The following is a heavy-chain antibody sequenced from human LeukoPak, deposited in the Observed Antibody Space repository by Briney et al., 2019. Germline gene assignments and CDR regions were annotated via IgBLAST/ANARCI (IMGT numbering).Heavy chain of an antibody. D-gene: IGHD3-10*01. CDR3: ARIGYYYGSGSYYNGFDY. Sequence: KPSETLSLTCAVYGGSFSGYYWSWIRQPPGKGLEWIGEINHSGSTNYNPSLKSRVTISVDTSKNQFSLKLSSVTAADTAVYYCARIGYYYGSGSYYNGFDYWGQGTLVTVSS. V-gene: IGHV4-34*01. CDR2: INHSGST. J-gene: IGHJ4*02. CDR1: GGSFSGYY.